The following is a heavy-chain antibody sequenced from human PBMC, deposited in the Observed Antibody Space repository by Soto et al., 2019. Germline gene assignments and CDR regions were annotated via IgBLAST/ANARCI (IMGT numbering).Heavy chain of an antibody. Sequence: VQFVQSGAELKKPGSSVRVSCRASGGTIKTYTLSWVRQAPGQELEWMGAFIPSFPAPNFAHQFKGRLTLTVDEANNTSFMELRGLRPVAAALSVCDTGAVVPYYPDRGDPVGQGT. V-gene: IGHV1-69*12. CDR2: FIPSFPAP. CDR3: DTGAVVPYYPDRGDP. D-gene: IGHD3-22*01. J-gene: IGHJ5*02. CDR1: GGTIKTYT.